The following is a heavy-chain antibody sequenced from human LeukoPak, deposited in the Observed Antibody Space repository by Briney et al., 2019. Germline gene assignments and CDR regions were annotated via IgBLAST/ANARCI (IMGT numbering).Heavy chain of an antibody. CDR1: GFSFNNYA. D-gene: IGHD3-9*01. CDR2: ISSSSSYI. J-gene: IGHJ4*02. CDR3: ARSEDYDILTGYAADFDY. V-gene: IGHV3-21*01. Sequence: PGGSLRLSCAASGFSFNNYAMSWVRQAPGKGLEWVSSISSSSSYIYYADSVKGRFTISRDNAKNSLYLQMNSLRAEDTAVYYCARSEDYDILTGYAADFDYWGQGTLVTVSS.